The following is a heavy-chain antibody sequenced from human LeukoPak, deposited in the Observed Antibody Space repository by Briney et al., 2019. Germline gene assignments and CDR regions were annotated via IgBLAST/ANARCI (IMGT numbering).Heavy chain of an antibody. D-gene: IGHD2-15*01. CDR3: ARFVLVGSATPGGRYFDL. V-gene: IGHV3-53*01. CDR2: IYTGDST. CDR1: GVTVSTNY. J-gene: IGHJ2*01. Sequence: GGSLRLSCAASGVTVSTNYMSWVRQAPGKGLEWVSVIYTGDSTYYADSVKGRFTFFRDSSKNTLYLQMISLRAEDTAVYYCARFVLVGSATPGGRYFDLWGRGTLVTVSS.